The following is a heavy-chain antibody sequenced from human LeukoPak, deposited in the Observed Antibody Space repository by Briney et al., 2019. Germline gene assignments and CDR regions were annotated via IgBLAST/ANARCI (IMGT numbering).Heavy chain of an antibody. CDR3: ARDKLSTLAYCGGDCYYYFDY. J-gene: IGHJ4*02. CDR2: MNPNSGNT. Sequence: ASVKVSCKASGYTFTSYDINWVRQATGQGLEWMGWMNPNSGNTGYAQKFQGRVTMTRNTSISTAYMELSSLRSEDTAVYYCARDKLSTLAYCGGDCYYYFDYWGQGTLVTVSS. CDR1: GYTFTSYD. D-gene: IGHD2-21*02. V-gene: IGHV1-8*01.